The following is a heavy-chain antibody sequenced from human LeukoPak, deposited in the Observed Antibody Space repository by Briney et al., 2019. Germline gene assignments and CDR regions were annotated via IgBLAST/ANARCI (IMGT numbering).Heavy chain of an antibody. J-gene: IGHJ4*02. CDR3: ARDSVGPRSSYPSDY. Sequence: GGSLRLSCAASGFTFSSYSMNWVRQAPGKGLEWVSSISSSSSYIYYADSVKGRFTISRDNAKNSLYLQMNSLRAEDTAVYYCARDSVGPRSSYPSDYWGQGTLVTVSS. CDR2: ISSSSSYI. CDR1: GFTFSSYS. D-gene: IGHD1-26*01. V-gene: IGHV3-21*01.